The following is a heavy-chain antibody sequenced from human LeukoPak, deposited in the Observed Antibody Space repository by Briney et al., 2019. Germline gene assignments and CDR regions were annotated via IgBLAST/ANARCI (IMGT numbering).Heavy chain of an antibody. CDR1: GFTFSSYG. CDR2: ISYDGSNK. J-gene: IGHJ3*02. Sequence: PGGSLRLSCAASGFTFSSYGMHWVRQAPGKGLEWVAVISYDGSNKYYADSVKGRFTISRDNAKNTLYLQMHSLRAEDTAVYYCATSPRYSSNAFDIWGQGTMVTVSS. V-gene: IGHV3-30*03. CDR3: ATSPRYSSNAFDI. D-gene: IGHD5-18*01.